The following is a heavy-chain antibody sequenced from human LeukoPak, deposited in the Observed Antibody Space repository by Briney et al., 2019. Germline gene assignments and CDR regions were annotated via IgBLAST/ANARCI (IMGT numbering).Heavy chain of an antibody. CDR3: ATSSSGDSADWFDP. CDR1: GGSISSGGYY. D-gene: IGHD4-17*01. J-gene: IGHJ5*02. V-gene: IGHV4-31*03. CDR2: IYYSGST. Sequence: SETLSLTCTVSGGSISSGGYYWSWIRQHPGKGLEWIGYIYYSGSTYYNPSLKSRVTISVDTSKNQFSLKLSSVTAADTAVYYCATSSSGDSADWFDPWGQGTLVTVSS.